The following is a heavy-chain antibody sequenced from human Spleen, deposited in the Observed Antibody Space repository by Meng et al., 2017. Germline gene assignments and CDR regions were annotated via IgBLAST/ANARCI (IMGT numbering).Heavy chain of an antibody. D-gene: IGHD5-24*01. CDR2: ISYDGSNK. CDR3: ARGHGYNFGPGVAFDI. Sequence: GESLKISCAASGFTFSSYAMHWVRQAPGKGLEWVAVISYDGSNKYYADSVKGRFTISRDNSKNTLYLQMNSLRAEDTAEYYCARGHGYNFGPGVAFDIWGQGTMVTVSS. J-gene: IGHJ3*02. CDR1: GFTFSSYA. V-gene: IGHV3-30*04.